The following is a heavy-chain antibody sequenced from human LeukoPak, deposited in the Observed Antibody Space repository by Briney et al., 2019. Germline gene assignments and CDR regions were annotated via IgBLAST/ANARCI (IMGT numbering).Heavy chain of an antibody. J-gene: IGHJ5*02. V-gene: IGHV3-74*01. CDR2: IYVDGRTT. CDR3: ARDRIAVAGCWFDP. D-gene: IGHD6-19*01. Sequence: PGGSLRLSCVASGFTFSNYWMHWVRQPPGKGLVWVSRIYVDGRTTNYADSVKGRFTISRDNAKNSLYLQMNSLRDEDTAVYYCARDRIAVAGCWFDPWGQGTLVTVSS. CDR1: GFTFSNYW.